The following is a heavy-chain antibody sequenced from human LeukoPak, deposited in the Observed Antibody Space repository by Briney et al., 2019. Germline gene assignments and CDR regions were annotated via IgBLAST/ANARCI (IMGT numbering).Heavy chain of an antibody. CDR3: ARGRGNYATKKWRHDY. D-gene: IGHD1-7*01. Sequence: PGGSLRLSCAASGFTFSSYNMNWVRQAPGKGLEWVSYISSSSSIYYADSVKGRFTISRDNAKNSLYLQMSSLRAEDTAVYYCARGRGNYATKKWRHDYWGQGTLVTVSS. J-gene: IGHJ4*02. V-gene: IGHV3-48*04. CDR1: GFTFSSYN. CDR2: ISSSSSI.